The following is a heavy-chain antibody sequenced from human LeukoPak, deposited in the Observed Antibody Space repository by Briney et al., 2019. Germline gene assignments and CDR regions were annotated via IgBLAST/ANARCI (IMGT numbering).Heavy chain of an antibody. Sequence: SETLSLTCTVSGGSISSYYWSWIRQPPGKGLEWIGYIYYSGSTYYNPSLKSRVTISVDMSKNQFSLKLSSVTAADTAVYYCARGRPGKFDYWGQGTLVTVSS. J-gene: IGHJ4*02. CDR1: GGSISSYY. V-gene: IGHV4-59*08. CDR2: IYYSGST. CDR3: ARGRPGKFDY. D-gene: IGHD4-23*01.